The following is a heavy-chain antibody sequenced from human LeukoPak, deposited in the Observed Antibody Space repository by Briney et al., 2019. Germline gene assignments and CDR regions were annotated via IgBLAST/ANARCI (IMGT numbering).Heavy chain of an antibody. D-gene: IGHD6-6*01. Sequence: GGSLRLSCAASGFTFSSYAMHWVRQAPGKGLEWVAVISYDGSNKYYADSVKGRFTISRDNSKNTLYLQMNSLRAEDTAVDYCARDKKYRPSYYYYYYGMDVWGQGTTVTVSS. CDR2: ISYDGSNK. J-gene: IGHJ6*02. V-gene: IGHV3-30-3*01. CDR1: GFTFSSYA. CDR3: ARDKKYRPSYYYYYYGMDV.